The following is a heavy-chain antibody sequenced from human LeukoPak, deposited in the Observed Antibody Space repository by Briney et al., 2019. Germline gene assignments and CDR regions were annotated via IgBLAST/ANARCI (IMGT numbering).Heavy chain of an antibody. CDR2: ISYDGSNK. Sequence: GGSLRLSCAASGLTFSSYGMHWVRQAPGKGLEWMAVISYDGSNKYYADSVKGRFTISRDNSKNTLYLQMNSLRAEDTAVYYCAKDRGSGYLDYWGQGTLVTVSS. CDR1: GLTFSSYG. CDR3: AKDRGSGYLDY. D-gene: IGHD6-19*01. J-gene: IGHJ4*02. V-gene: IGHV3-30*18.